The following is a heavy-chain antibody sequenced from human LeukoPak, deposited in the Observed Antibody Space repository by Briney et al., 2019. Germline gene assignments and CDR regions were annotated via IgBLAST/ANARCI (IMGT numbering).Heavy chain of an antibody. Sequence: SCKASGGTFSSYAMHWVRQAPGKGLECVAVISYDGSNKYYADSVKGRFTISRDNSKNTLYLQMNSLRAEDTAVYYCARVGGVGELLYWFDPWGQGNQVTVSS. CDR1: GGTFSSYA. D-gene: IGHD3-10*01. J-gene: IGHJ5*02. V-gene: IGHV3-30*04. CDR3: ARVGGVGELLYWFDP. CDR2: ISYDGSNK.